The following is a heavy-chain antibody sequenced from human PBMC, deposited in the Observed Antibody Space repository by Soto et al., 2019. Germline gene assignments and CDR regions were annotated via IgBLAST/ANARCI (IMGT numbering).Heavy chain of an antibody. V-gene: IGHV1-3*01. Sequence: ASVKVSCKASGYTFTSYAMHWVRQAPGQRLEWMGWINAGNGNTKYSQKFQGRVTITRDTSASTAYMELSSLRSEDTAVYYCARDQGGSFFQFDYWGQGIMVTVYS. CDR2: INAGNGNT. D-gene: IGHD1-26*01. J-gene: IGHJ4*02. CDR3: ARDQGGSFFQFDY. CDR1: GYTFTSYA.